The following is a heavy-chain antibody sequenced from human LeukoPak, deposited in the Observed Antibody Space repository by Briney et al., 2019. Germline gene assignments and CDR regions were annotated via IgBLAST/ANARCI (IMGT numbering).Heavy chain of an antibody. CDR2: IRYVGSNK. V-gene: IGHV3-30*02. D-gene: IGHD6-19*01. CDR3: AKSDSSGWGYFDY. CDR1: GFTFSSYG. Sequence: QPGGSLRLSCAASGFTFSSYGMHWVRQAPGKGLEWVAFIRYVGSNKYYADSVKGRFTISRDNSKNTLYLQMNSLRAEDTAVYYCAKSDSSGWGYFDYWGQGTLVTVSS. J-gene: IGHJ4*02.